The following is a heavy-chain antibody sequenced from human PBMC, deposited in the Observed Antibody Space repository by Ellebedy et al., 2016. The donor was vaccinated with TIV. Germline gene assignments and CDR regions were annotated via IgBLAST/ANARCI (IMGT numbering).Heavy chain of an antibody. CDR1: GFTFHDYS. J-gene: IGHJ4*02. Sequence: GESLKISXAASGFTFHDYSMNWVRQAPGKGLEWIAYVRGGGSPIYYADAVQGRFTISRDNVKNSLYLQMNSLTAEDTAVYYCARDHRWGFDYWGQGTLLIVSS. D-gene: IGHD7-27*01. CDR2: VRGGGSPI. V-gene: IGHV3-48*01. CDR3: ARDHRWGFDY.